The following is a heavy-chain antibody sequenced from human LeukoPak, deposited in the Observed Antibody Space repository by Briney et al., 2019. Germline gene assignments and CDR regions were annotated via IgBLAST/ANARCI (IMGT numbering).Heavy chain of an antibody. CDR1: GYSISSGYY. J-gene: IGHJ4*02. V-gene: IGHV4-38-2*02. CDR3: ARDGLDYGDYGGGY. CDR2: IYFTGNT. Sequence: PSETLSPTCTVSGYSISSGYYWAWIRQPPGRGLEWIGSIYFTGNTYYNSSLQSRVIISVDTSNNQFSLQLDSVTAADTAVYYCARDGLDYGDYGGGYWGQGTLVTVSS. D-gene: IGHD4-17*01.